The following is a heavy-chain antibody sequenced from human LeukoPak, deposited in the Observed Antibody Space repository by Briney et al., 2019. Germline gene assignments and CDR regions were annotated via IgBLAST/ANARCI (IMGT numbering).Heavy chain of an antibody. CDR1: GGSISSGSYY. CDR3: ARGWEVLLLTH. CDR2: IYTSGST. V-gene: IGHV4-61*02. J-gene: IGHJ4*02. D-gene: IGHD1-26*01. Sequence: SQTLSLTCTVSGGSISSGSYYWSWIRQPAGKGLEWIGRIYTSGSTNYNPSLKSRVTISVDTSKNQFSLKLSSVTAADTAVYYCARGWEVLLLTHWGQGTLVTVSS.